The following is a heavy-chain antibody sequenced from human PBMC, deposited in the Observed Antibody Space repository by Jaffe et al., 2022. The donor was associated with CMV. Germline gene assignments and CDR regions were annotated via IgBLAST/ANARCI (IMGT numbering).Heavy chain of an antibody. CDR2: ISWNSGSI. V-gene: IGHV3-9*01. CDR3: AKDISGYYSPYYYYGMDV. Sequence: EVQLVESGGGLVQPGRSLRLSCAASGFTFDDYAMHWVRQAPGKGLEWVSGISWNSGSIGYADSVKGRFTISRDNAKNSLYLQMNSLRAEDTALYYCAKDISGYYSPYYYYGMDVWGQWTTVTVSS. J-gene: IGHJ6*02. D-gene: IGHD3-3*01. CDR1: GFTFDDYA.